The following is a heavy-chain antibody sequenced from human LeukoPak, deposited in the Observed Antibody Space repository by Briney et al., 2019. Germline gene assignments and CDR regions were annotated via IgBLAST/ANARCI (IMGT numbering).Heavy chain of an antibody. J-gene: IGHJ6*02. Sequence: GRSLRLSCAASGFTFSSYAMSWVRQAPGKGLEWVSTISAGGSHTYYADSVKSRFTISRDNSKNTMYLQMNTLRAEDTAVYYCAKRGGYCSSTNCYSTYYYYAMDVWGQGTTVTVSS. CDR1: GFTFSSYA. D-gene: IGHD2-2*02. CDR3: AKRGGYCSSTNCYSTYYYYAMDV. CDR2: ISAGGSHT. V-gene: IGHV3-23*01.